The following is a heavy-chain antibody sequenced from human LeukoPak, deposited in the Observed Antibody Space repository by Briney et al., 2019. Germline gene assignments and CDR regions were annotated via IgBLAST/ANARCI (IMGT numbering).Heavy chain of an antibody. J-gene: IGHJ4*02. CDR1: GFTFSSYS. CDR2: ISSSSSYI. Sequence: PGGSLRLSCAASGFTFSSYSMNWVRQAPGKGLEWVSSISSSSSYIYYADSVKGRFTISRDNAKNSLYLQMNSLRAEDTAVYYCARVNGRNYYFDYWGQGTLVTVSS. D-gene: IGHD4-23*01. V-gene: IGHV3-21*01. CDR3: ARVNGRNYYFDY.